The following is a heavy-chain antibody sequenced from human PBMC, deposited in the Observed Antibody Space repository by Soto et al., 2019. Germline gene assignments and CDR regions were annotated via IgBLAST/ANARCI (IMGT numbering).Heavy chain of an antibody. J-gene: IGHJ5*02. CDR1: GYTFTSYA. CDR2: INAGNGNT. V-gene: IGHV1-3*01. Sequence: ASVKVSCKASGYTFTSYAMHWVRQAPGQRLEWMGWINAGNGNTKYSQKFQGRVTITRDTSASTAYMELRSLRSDDTAVYYCARKYSSSSWFDPWGQGTRVTVSS. CDR3: ARKYSSSSWFDP. D-gene: IGHD6-6*01.